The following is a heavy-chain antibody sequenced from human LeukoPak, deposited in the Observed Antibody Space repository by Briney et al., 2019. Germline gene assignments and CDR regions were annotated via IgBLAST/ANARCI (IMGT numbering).Heavy chain of an antibody. CDR3: ARGGGLDV. CDR2: IYYDGSNK. J-gene: IGHJ6*02. Sequence: PGGSLRLSCAASGLSFRSYGMHWVRQAPGKGLEWVAIIYYDGSNKYYTDSVKGRFTISRDNAKNSLYLQMSNLRAEDTAVYFCARGGGLDVWGQGATVTVSS. D-gene: IGHD3-16*01. V-gene: IGHV3-33*03. CDR1: GLSFRSYG.